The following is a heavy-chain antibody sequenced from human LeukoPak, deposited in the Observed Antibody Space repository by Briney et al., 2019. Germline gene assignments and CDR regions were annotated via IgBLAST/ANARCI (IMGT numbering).Heavy chain of an antibody. V-gene: IGHV3-53*01. Sequence: PGGSLRLSCAASGLTGTNNFMTWVRQVPGKGLEWVSVLYVGGSTTYYADSVKGRFTISRDNSKNTVYLQMNSLRAEDTAVYYCARARHTYSSGTSNYFYYYMDVRGKGTTVTVSS. CDR1: GLTGTNNF. J-gene: IGHJ6*03. D-gene: IGHD6-19*01. CDR2: LYVGGSTT. CDR3: ARARHTYSSGTSNYFYYYMDV.